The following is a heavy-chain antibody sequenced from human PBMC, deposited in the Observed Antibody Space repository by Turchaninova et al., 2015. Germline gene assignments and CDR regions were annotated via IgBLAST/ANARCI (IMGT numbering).Heavy chain of an antibody. CDR2: VSPNSGGT. Sequence: SGAEVKKPGASVKVSCKASGYTFTGYYVHWVRQAPGQGLEWMGRVSPNSGGTNYAQKFQGRVTMTSDTSISTAYMELIRLTSDDTAVYYCARANAQTGPTDGVDPWGQGTLVTVSS. V-gene: IGHV1-2*06. D-gene: IGHD7-27*01. CDR3: ARANAQTGPTDGVDP. J-gene: IGHJ5*02. CDR1: GYTFTGYY.